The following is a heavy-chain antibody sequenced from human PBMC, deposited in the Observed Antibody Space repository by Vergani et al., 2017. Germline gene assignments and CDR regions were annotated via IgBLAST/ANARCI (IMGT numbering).Heavy chain of an antibody. Sequence: QMQLQESGPGLVKASETLSLTCTVSGDSIISRSYYWGSIRQPPGKGVEWIWGIYNSGNGDSSSSLKSRVTISADTSKNQFSLRLTSLTAADTAVYYCASGKYYSDSTSHFRGRYFDVWGRGTLVTVPS. D-gene: IGHD3-16*01. CDR1: GDSIISRSYY. CDR2: IYNSGNG. V-gene: IGHV4-39*01. J-gene: IGHJ2*01. CDR3: ASGKYYSDSTSHFRGRYFDV.